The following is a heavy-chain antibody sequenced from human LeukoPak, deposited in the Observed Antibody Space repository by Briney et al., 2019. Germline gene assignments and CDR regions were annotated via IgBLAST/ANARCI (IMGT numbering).Heavy chain of an antibody. V-gene: IGHV1-69*13. J-gene: IGHJ4*02. CDR3: ARALRYYYDSSGYPVVYFDY. Sequence: SVKVSCKASGGTLSSYAISWVRQAPGQELEWMGGIIPIFGTANYAQKFQGRVTITADESTSTAYMELSSLRSEDTAVYYCARALRYYYDSSGYPVVYFDYWGQGTLVTVSS. CDR1: GGTLSSYA. D-gene: IGHD3-22*01. CDR2: IIPIFGTA.